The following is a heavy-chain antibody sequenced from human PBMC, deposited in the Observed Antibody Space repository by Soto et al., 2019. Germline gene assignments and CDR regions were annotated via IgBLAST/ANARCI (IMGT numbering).Heavy chain of an antibody. J-gene: IGHJ6*02. CDR1: GFTFSSYG. V-gene: IGHV3-30*03. D-gene: IGHD2-8*01. CDR3: ARAEGGGCMLCDYYYYGMDV. Sequence: GGSLRLSCAASGFTFSSYGMHWVRQAPGKGLEWVALISFDGSNKYYADSVKGRFTISRDNSKNTLYLQMNSLRSEDTAVYYCARAEGGGCMLCDYYYYGMDVWGQGTTVTVSS. CDR2: ISFDGSNK.